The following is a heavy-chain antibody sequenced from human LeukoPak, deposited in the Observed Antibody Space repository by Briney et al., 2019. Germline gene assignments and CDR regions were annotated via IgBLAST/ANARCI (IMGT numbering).Heavy chain of an antibody. Sequence: SETLSLTCTVSGGSISSYYWSWIRQPPGKGLEWIGYIYYSGSTNYNPSLKSRVTISVDTSKNQFSLKLSSVTAADTAVYYCARARRGYSYGRGRFNYFDYWGQGTLVTVSS. J-gene: IGHJ4*02. V-gene: IGHV4-59*12. CDR1: GGSISSYY. CDR2: IYYSGST. D-gene: IGHD5-18*01. CDR3: ARARRGYSYGRGRFNYFDY.